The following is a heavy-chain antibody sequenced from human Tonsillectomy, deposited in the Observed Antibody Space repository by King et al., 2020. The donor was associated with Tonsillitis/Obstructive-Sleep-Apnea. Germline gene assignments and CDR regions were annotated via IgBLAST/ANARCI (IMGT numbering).Heavy chain of an antibody. Sequence: QLVQSGGGLIQPGGSLRLSCAASGFTVSSNYMSWVRQAPGKGLEWVSVIYSGGDTYYADSVKGRFTISRDNSKNTLYLQMNSLRAEDTAVYYCASGGSGPISPWEMDFQHWGQGTLVTVSS. CDR1: GFTVSSNY. J-gene: IGHJ1*01. V-gene: IGHV3-53*01. CDR2: IYSGGDT. D-gene: IGHD5-24*01. CDR3: ASGGSGPISPWEMDFQH.